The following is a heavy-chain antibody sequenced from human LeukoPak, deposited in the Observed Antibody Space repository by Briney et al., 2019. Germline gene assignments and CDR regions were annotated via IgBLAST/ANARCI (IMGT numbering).Heavy chain of an antibody. CDR2: ISYIGST. Sequence: PSETLSFTCTVSGGSLSTHYWSWIRQPPGKGLEWIGYISYIGSTNYNPSLKSRLTISVDTSKNQFSLKLSSVTAADAAVYFCARDPTTVTKGLDIWGQGTMVTVSS. J-gene: IGHJ3*02. CDR1: GGSLSTHY. CDR3: ARDPTTVTKGLDI. D-gene: IGHD4-17*01. V-gene: IGHV4-59*11.